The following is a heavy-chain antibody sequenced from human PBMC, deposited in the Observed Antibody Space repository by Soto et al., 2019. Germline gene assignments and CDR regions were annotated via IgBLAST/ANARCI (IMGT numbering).Heavy chain of an antibody. CDR2: IYYSGST. CDR3: AGELNYYDSSGYYRRGAFDY. V-gene: IGHV4-59*01. D-gene: IGHD3-22*01. J-gene: IGHJ4*02. Sequence: SETLSLTCTVSGDSISSYYWSWIRQPPGKGLEWIGYIYYSGSTNYNPSLKSRVTISVDTSKNQFSLKLSSVTAADTAVYYCAGELNYYDSSGYYRRGAFDYWGQGTLVTVSS. CDR1: GDSISSYY.